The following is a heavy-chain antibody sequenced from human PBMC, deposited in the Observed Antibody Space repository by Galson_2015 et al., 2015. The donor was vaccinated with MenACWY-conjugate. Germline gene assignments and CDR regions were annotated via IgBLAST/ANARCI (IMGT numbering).Heavy chain of an antibody. D-gene: IGHD2-21*02. J-gene: IGHJ3*02. Sequence: SLRLSCAASGFTFSSYDMSWVRQAPGKGLEWVSAISGSGGSTYYADSVKGRFTISRDNSKNTLYLQMNSLRAEDTAVYYCAKGICGGDCYSGAFDAFEIWGQGTMVTVSS. V-gene: IGHV3-23*01. CDR1: GFTFSSYD. CDR3: AKGICGGDCYSGAFDAFEI. CDR2: ISGSGGST.